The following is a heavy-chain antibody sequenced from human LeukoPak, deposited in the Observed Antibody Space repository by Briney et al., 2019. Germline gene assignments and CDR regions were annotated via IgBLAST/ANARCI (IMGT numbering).Heavy chain of an antibody. D-gene: IGHD4-17*01. CDR3: ARLDTDYGDYSYYYYGMDV. CDR2: IYYSGST. Sequence: SETLSLTCTVSGGSISSYYWSWIRQPPGKGLEWIGYIYYSGSTNYNPSLKSRVTISVDTSKNQFSLKLSSVTAADTAVYYCARLDTDYGDYSYYYYGMDVWGQGTTVTVSS. J-gene: IGHJ6*02. V-gene: IGHV4-59*08. CDR1: GGSISSYY.